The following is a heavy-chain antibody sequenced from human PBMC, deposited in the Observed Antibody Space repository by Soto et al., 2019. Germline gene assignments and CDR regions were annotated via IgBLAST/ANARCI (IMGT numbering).Heavy chain of an antibody. CDR3: ARTHYYDSSGLLDFDY. CDR1: GDSITSNSYF. Sequence: PSETLSLTCTVSGDSITSNSYFWAWIRQPPGKGLEWIGSIYYSGTTYYNPSLKSRVTISVDRSKNQFSLKLSSVTAADTAVYYCARTHYYDSSGLLDFDYWGQGTLVTVSS. V-gene: IGHV4-39*01. D-gene: IGHD3-22*01. CDR2: IYYSGTT. J-gene: IGHJ4*02.